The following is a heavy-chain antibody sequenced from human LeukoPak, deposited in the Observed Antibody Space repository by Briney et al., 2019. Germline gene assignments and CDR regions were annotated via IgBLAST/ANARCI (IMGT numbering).Heavy chain of an antibody. CDR1: GYTFTSYY. Sequence: VASVKVSCKASGYTFTSYYMHWVRQAPGQGLEWMGIINPSGGSTSYAQKFQGRVTITRNTSISTAYTELSSLRSEDTAVYYCIKGGSGTRRRGHYYYYMDVWGKGTTVTVSS. CDR3: IKGGSGTRRRGHYYYYMDV. V-gene: IGHV1-46*01. J-gene: IGHJ6*03. D-gene: IGHD3-10*01. CDR2: INPSGGST.